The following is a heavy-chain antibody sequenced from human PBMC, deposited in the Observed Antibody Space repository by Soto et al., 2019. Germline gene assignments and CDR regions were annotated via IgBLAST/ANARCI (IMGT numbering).Heavy chain of an antibody. J-gene: IGHJ6*02. Sequence: ASVKVSCKASGGTFSSYAIIWVRQAPGQGLEWMGGIIPIFGTANYAQKFQGRVTITADESTSTAYMELSSLRSEDTAVYYCARDSLTMVRGVIISPLGMDVWGQGTTVTVSS. D-gene: IGHD3-10*01. V-gene: IGHV1-69*13. CDR3: ARDSLTMVRGVIISPLGMDV. CDR2: IIPIFGTA. CDR1: GGTFSSYA.